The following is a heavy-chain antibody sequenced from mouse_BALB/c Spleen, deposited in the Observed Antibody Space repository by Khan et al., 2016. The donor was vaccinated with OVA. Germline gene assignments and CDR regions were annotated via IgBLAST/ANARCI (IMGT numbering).Heavy chain of an antibody. D-gene: IGHD2-14*01. CDR3: ARSTYRYAFVY. CDR2: IIYTGYT. Sequence: EVQLQESGPSLVKPSQTLSLTCSVTGDSITTGYWNWIRKFPGNKLEYMGYIIYTGYTYYNPSLKSRIPITRHTSNNQYYLQLNSVTDEDTDTYYCARSTYRYAFVYWGQGTLVTVSA. V-gene: IGHV3-8*02. CDR1: GDSITTGY. J-gene: IGHJ3*01.